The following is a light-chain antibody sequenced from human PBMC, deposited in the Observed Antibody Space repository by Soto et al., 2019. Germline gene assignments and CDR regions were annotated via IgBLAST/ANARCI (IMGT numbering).Light chain of an antibody. V-gene: IGKV3-15*01. CDR3: QQYNNWPPVT. CDR1: QSVSGN. Sequence: EXXXXQXXAXXSVSPGERATLSCRASQSVSGNLAWYQQKPGQAPRLLIYGASTRATGIPARFSGSGSGTEFTLTISSLQSEDFAVYYCQQYNNWPPVTFGQGTKVEIK. CDR2: GAS. J-gene: IGKJ1*01.